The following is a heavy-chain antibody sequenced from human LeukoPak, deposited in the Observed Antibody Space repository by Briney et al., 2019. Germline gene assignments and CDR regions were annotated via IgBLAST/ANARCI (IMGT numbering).Heavy chain of an antibody. CDR3: ARIRDGYNDAYDL. CDR1: GYTFTNYA. Sequence: ASAKVSCKASGYTFTNYAITWVRQAPGQGLEWMGWISFYNGNPNYAQNFQGRVTLTRDTSTSTVYMELSSLRSEDTAIYYCARIRDGYNDAYDLWGQGTVVTVPS. D-gene: IGHD5-24*01. V-gene: IGHV1-18*01. CDR2: ISFYNGNP. J-gene: IGHJ3*01.